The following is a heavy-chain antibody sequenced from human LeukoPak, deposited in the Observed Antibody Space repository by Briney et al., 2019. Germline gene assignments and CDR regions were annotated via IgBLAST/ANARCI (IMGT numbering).Heavy chain of an antibody. V-gene: IGHV4-34*01. Sequence: PSETLSLTCAVYGGSFSGYYWSWIRQPPGKGLEWIGEINHSGSTNYNPSLKSRVTISVDTSKNQFSLKLSSVTAADTAVYYCARGLWKTCYGSGRGYYFDYWGQGTLVTVAS. CDR1: GGSFSGYY. D-gene: IGHD3-10*01. CDR3: ARGLWKTCYGSGRGYYFDY. CDR2: INHSGST. J-gene: IGHJ4*02.